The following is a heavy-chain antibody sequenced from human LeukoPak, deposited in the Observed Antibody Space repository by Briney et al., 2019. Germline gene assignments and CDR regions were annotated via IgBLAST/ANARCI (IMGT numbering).Heavy chain of an antibody. D-gene: IGHD3/OR15-3a*01. J-gene: IGHJ4*02. CDR3: VREPPESYYFDH. V-gene: IGHV1-46*01. CDR1: GYIFTKHY. CDR2: IKVGGDWT. Sequence: GASVKASWKTSGYIFTKHYIQWVRQAPGQRLEWMGIIKVGGDWTSYTKKFQGRVTMTRDMSTSTVYMELSSLRSEDTAVYYCVREPPESYYFDHWGQGTLVTVSS.